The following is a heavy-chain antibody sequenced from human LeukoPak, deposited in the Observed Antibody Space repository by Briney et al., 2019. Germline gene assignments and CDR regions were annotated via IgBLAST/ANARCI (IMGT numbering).Heavy chain of an antibody. J-gene: IGHJ4*02. CDR1: GFTFSGYA. D-gene: IGHD5-12*01. V-gene: IGHV3-23*01. Sequence: PGGSLRLSCAASGFTFSGYAMSWVRQAPGKGLEWVSSISANAGTTYYADSVKGRFTISRDNSKNTLDLQMNSLRAEDTAVYYCAKDPASYEYYFDYWGQGTLVTVSS. CDR2: ISANAGTT. CDR3: AKDPASYEYYFDY.